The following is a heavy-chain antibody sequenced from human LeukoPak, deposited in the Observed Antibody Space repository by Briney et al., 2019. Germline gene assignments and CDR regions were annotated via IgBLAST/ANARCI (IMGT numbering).Heavy chain of an antibody. Sequence: GGSLRLSCAASGFTFTSYAMSWVRQAPGKGLEWVSSISGSTSYIYYADSVKGRFTISRDNAKNSLYLQMNSLRAEDTAVYYCARDRGWPDYYYYMDVWGKGTTVTVSS. D-gene: IGHD5-24*01. CDR3: ARDRGWPDYYYYMDV. V-gene: IGHV3-21*01. CDR1: GFTFTSYA. CDR2: ISGSTSYI. J-gene: IGHJ6*03.